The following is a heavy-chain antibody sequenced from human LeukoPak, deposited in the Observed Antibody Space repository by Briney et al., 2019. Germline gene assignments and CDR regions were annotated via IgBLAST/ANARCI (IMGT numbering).Heavy chain of an antibody. D-gene: IGHD3-10*01. CDR3: ARDFGGNYYGSGTILD. CDR2: IYSGGPT. V-gene: IGHV3-53*01. CDR1: GFTVSTNY. Sequence: GGSLRLSCVASGFTVSTNYMSWIRQAPGKGLEWVSVIYSGGPTYYADSVKGRFTISRDNSNNTLYLQMNSLRVEDTAVYYCARDFGGNYYGSGTILDWGQGTLVTVSS. J-gene: IGHJ4*02.